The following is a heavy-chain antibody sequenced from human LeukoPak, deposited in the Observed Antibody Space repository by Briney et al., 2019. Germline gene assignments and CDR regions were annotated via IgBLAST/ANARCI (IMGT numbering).Heavy chain of an antibody. CDR2: IYYSGST. J-gene: IGHJ4*02. D-gene: IGHD6-19*01. CDR3: ARGISSSGWYLSYYFDY. CDR1: DGSISSYY. V-gene: IGHV4-59*01. Sequence: SETLSLTCTVSDGSISSYYWSWIRQPPGKGLEWIGYIYYSGSTNYNPSLKSRVTISVDTSKNQFSLKLSSMTAADTAVYYCARGISSSGWYLSYYFDYWGQGTLVTVSS.